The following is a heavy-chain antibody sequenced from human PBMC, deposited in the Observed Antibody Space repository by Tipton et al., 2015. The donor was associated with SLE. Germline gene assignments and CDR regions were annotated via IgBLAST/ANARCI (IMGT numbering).Heavy chain of an antibody. D-gene: IGHD3-3*01. V-gene: IGHV1-8*03. J-gene: IGHJ4*02. Sequence: QVQLVQSGAEVKKPGASVKVSCKASGYTFTSFDINWVRQATGQGLEWLGWMNPNGGNSGYAQKFQGRVTITRNTSISTAYMELSSLSSEDSAVYYCARIRTIFGVELDYWGQGTLVTVSS. CDR2: MNPNGGNS. CDR1: GYTFTSFD. CDR3: ARIRTIFGVELDY.